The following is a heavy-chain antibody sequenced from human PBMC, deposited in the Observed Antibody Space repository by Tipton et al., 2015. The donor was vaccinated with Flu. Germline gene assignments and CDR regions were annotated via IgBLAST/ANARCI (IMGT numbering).Heavy chain of an antibody. J-gene: IGHJ4*02. CDR2: IYYSGST. CDR1: GGSISSSSYY. Sequence: LRLSCTVSGGSISSSSYYWGWIRQPPGKGLEWIGSIYYSGSTYYNPSLKSRVTISVDTSKNQFSLKLSSVTAADTAVYYCARHHYYDSSGYYPLVPYYFDYWGQGTLVTVSS. CDR3: ARHHYYDSSGYYPLVPYYFDY. D-gene: IGHD3-22*01. V-gene: IGHV4-39*01.